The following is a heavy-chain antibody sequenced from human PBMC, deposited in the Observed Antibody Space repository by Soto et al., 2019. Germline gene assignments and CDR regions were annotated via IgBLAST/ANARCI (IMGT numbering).Heavy chain of an antibody. Sequence: PGGSLRLSCAASGFTFSSYWMSWVRQAPGKGLEWVANIKQDGSEKYYVDSVKGRFTISRDNAKNSLYLQVKSLRAEDTAVYYCARHRSRDAFDIWGQGTMVTVSS. D-gene: IGHD6-13*01. CDR3: ARHRSRDAFDI. CDR1: GFTFSSYW. CDR2: IKQDGSEK. V-gene: IGHV3-7*01. J-gene: IGHJ3*02.